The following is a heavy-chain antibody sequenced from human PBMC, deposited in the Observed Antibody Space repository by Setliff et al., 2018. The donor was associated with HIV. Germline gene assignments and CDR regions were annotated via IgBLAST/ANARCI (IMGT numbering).Heavy chain of an antibody. CDR3: ARHRGVRDPSGWYGISWFDP. D-gene: IGHD6-19*01. CDR2: IYSSGTT. CDR1: GDSVTTFNYY. J-gene: IGHJ5*02. V-gene: IGHV4-39*07. Sequence: PSETLSLTCSISGDSVTTFNYYWAWIRRPPGKGLEWIGGIYSSGTTYHSPSLKSRVTVSADTTKNQFFLKLNSVTAADTAIYYCARHRGVRDPSGWYGISWFDPWGQGTLVTVSS.